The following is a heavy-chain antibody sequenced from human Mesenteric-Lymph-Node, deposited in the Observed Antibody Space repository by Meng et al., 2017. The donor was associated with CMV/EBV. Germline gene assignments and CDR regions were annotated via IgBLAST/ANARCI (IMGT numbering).Heavy chain of an antibody. D-gene: IGHD2-2*01. J-gene: IGHJ4*02. CDR1: GGSFSGFF. CDR2: INQSGST. Sequence: TCAVYGGSFSGFFWSWIRLPPGKGLEWIGEINQSGSTNYNPSLKSRVTMSVDTSKNQFSLKLRSVTAADAAIYYCARVRSSTSCNDYWGQGTLVTVSS. CDR3: ARVRSSTSCNDY. V-gene: IGHV4-34*01.